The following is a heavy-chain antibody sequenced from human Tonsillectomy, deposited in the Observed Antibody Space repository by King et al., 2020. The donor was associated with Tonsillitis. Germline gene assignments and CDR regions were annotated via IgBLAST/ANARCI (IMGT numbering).Heavy chain of an antibody. CDR2: IYSGGST. Sequence: VQLVESGGGLVQPGGSLRLSCAASGFTVSSNYMSWVRQAPGKGLEWVSVIYSGGSTYYADSVKGRFTISSDNSKNTLYLQMTSLRAEDTAVYYCARGGPPSTGYYMDVWGKGTTVTVSS. J-gene: IGHJ6*03. CDR1: GFTVSSNY. V-gene: IGHV3-66*01. D-gene: IGHD2-8*02. CDR3: ARGGPPSTGYYMDV.